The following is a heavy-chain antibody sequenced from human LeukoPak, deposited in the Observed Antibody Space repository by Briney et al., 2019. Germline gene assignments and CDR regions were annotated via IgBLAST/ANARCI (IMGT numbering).Heavy chain of an antibody. Sequence: GGSLRLSCAASGFTVSSYYMSWVRQVPGKGLEWLSIIYSGGSTYCADSVKGRLTISRDNSKNTLYLQMSSLRAEDTAVYYCARDLGLYWYFDLWGRGTLVTVSS. CDR3: ARDLGLYWYFDL. CDR1: GFTVSSYY. J-gene: IGHJ2*01. V-gene: IGHV3-66*01. CDR2: IYSGGST. D-gene: IGHD7-27*01.